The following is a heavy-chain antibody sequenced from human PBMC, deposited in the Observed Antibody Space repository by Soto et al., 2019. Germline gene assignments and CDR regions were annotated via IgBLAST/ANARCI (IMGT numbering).Heavy chain of an antibody. J-gene: IGHJ5*02. Sequence: EVQLLESGGDLVQPGGSLRLSCAASGFTFSTYAMSWVRQAPGKGLEWVSTINSSGGSTYYADSVKGRFTISRDNSKNTLYLQMNSQRPEDTAVYYRAKFYGRNSAHTYTIDPWGQGTLVTVSS. CDR1: GFTFSTYA. CDR3: AKFYGRNSAHTYTIDP. D-gene: IGHD4-17*01. V-gene: IGHV3-23*01. CDR2: INSSGGST.